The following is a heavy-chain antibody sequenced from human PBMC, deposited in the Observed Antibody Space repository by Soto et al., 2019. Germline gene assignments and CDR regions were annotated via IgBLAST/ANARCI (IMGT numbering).Heavy chain of an antibody. CDR2: IYYSGST. D-gene: IGHD2-15*01. J-gene: IGHJ4*02. CDR1: GGSISSGGYY. Sequence: QVQLQESGPGLVKPSQTLSLTCTVSGGSISSGGYYWSWIRQHPGKGLEWIGYIYYSGSTYYNPSLKSRVTISVDTSKNHSSLKLSSVTAADPAVYYCARDGGSGGSCYFEYGGQGPLVTVSS. CDR3: ARDGGSGGSCYFEY. V-gene: IGHV4-31*03.